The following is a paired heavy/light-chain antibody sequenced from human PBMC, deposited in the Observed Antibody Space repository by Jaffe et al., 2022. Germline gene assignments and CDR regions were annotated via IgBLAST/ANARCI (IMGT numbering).Light chain of an antibody. CDR3: QQYYSSPHT. CDR2: WAS. J-gene: IGKJ3*01. CDR1: QSVLYSSNNKNF. Sequence: DIVMTQSPDSLAVSLGERATINCKSSQSVLYSSNNKNFLAWYQQKPGQPPKLLIYWASARESGVPDRFSGSGSGTDFTLTISSLQAEDVAVYYCQQYYSSPHTFGPGTKVDIK. V-gene: IGKV4-1*01.
Heavy chain of an antibody. CDR3: ARQIRSAGYYSSSAYYLDY. Sequence: QVQLLQSGPGLVRPSETLSLTCAVSGYSINSAYYCAWIRQPPGKGLEWVGNIDHTGTTYYNPSLKSRVTISVDTSKNQFSLKLTSVTAADTAVYYCARQIRSAGYYSSSAYYLDYWGQGTLVTVSS. V-gene: IGHV4-38-2*01. J-gene: IGHJ4*02. D-gene: IGHD2-2*03. CDR2: IDHTGTT. CDR1: GYSINSAYY.